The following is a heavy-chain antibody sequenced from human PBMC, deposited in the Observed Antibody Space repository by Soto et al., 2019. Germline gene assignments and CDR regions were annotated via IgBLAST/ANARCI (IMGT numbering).Heavy chain of an antibody. CDR2: IDPSGGST. CDR3: ARVPYDTTGYYAF. CDR1: GFTFTTYY. J-gene: IGHJ4*02. V-gene: IGHV1-46*01. Sequence: QVRLVQSGAEVKKPGASVSISCKTSGFTFTTYYIHWVRQAPGQGLEWMGMIDPSGGSTTYAQKFQGKITITSNMSTSTVYMELSSLGSEDTAVYYCARVPYDTTGYYAFWGQGTLVTVSS. D-gene: IGHD3-22*01.